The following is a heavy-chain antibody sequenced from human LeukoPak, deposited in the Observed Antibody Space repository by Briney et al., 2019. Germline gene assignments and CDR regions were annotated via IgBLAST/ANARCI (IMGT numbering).Heavy chain of an antibody. V-gene: IGHV1-18*01. CDR3: ARDWPSYYYDSSGYKRDY. Sequence: ASVKVSCKASGYTFTSYGTSWVRQAPGQGLEWMGWISAYNGNTNYAQKLQGRVTMTTDTSTSTAYMELRSLRSDDTAVYYCARDWPSYYYDSSGYKRDYWGQGTLVTVSS. D-gene: IGHD3-22*01. CDR2: ISAYNGNT. J-gene: IGHJ4*02. CDR1: GYTFTSYG.